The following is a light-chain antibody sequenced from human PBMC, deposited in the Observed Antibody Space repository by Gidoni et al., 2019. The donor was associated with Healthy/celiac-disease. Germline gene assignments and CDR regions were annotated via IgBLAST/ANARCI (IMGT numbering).Light chain of an antibody. Sequence: EIVLPQIPGTLSLSPGERATLSCRASQSVSSTYIAWYQQKPGQAPRLHIYGASSRATGIPVRFSGSGSGTDFTLTISRLEPEDYAVDYYQQYGSSPLLTFGGGTKVEIK. V-gene: IGKV3-20*01. CDR3: QQYGSSPLLT. CDR1: QSVSSTY. J-gene: IGKJ4*01. CDR2: GAS.